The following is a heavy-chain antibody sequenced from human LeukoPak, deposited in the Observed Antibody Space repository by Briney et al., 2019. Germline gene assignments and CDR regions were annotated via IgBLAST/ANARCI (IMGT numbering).Heavy chain of an antibody. CDR2: ISTSSIYI. D-gene: IGHD2-2*01. J-gene: IGHJ4*02. V-gene: IGHV3-21*01. CDR1: GFTFISYT. Sequence: PGGALRLSCAASGFTFISYTMNWVRQAPGKGVEGVSSISTSSIYIYYADSVKGRFTISRDNAKNSLYLQMNRLRAEDTAVYYCARGSNYCRSISCHLNDWGQGTLVTVSS. CDR3: ARGSNYCRSISCHLND.